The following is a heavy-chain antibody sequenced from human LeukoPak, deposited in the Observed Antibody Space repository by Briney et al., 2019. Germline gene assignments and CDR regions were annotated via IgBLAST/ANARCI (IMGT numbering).Heavy chain of an antibody. CDR2: ISAYNGNT. CDR1: GYTFTSYG. V-gene: IGHV1-18*01. J-gene: IGHJ4*02. D-gene: IGHD2-15*01. CDR3: ARVVVVAATPDY. Sequence: ASVKVSCKASGYTFTSYGISGVRQAPGQGLEWMGWISAYNGNTNYAQKLQGRVTMTTDTSTSTAYMELRSLRSDDTAVYCCARVVVVAATPDYWGQGTLVTVSS.